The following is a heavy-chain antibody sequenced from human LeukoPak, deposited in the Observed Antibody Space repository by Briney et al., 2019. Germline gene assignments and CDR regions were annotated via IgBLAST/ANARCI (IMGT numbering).Heavy chain of an antibody. J-gene: IGHJ4*02. CDR2: IKQDGSEK. CDR1: GFTFSSYW. CDR3: ARGGGPFWSGDFDY. Sequence: PGGSLRLSCAASGFTFSSYWMSWVRQAPGKGLEWVANIKQDGSEKYYVDSVKGRVTISRDNAKNSLYLQMNSLRAEDTAVYYCARGGGPFWSGDFDYWGQGTLVTVSS. D-gene: IGHD3-3*01. V-gene: IGHV3-7*01.